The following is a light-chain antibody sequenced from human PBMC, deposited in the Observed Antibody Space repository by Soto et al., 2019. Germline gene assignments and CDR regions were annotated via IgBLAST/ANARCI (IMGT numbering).Light chain of an antibody. V-gene: IGKV1-6*01. CDR1: QGIRNA. J-gene: IGKJ1*01. CDR3: LQDYTYPRT. CDR2: ASS. Sequence: IQMTQSPSSLSASVGDRVTIACRASQGIRNALAWYQQRPGKAPTLLIYASSNLQAGVPSRFRGSGSGAEFTLTISSLQPEDSATYYCLQDYTYPRTFGQGTKVKI.